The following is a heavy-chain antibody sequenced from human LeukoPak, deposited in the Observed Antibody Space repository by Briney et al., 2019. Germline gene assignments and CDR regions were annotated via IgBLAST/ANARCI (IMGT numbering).Heavy chain of an antibody. CDR1: GGSISSYY. J-gene: IGHJ6*03. CDR3: ARANAGGSYSAYYYYCMDV. CDR2: IYYSGST. V-gene: IGHV4-59*01. Sequence: PSETLSLTCTVSGGSISSYYWSWIRQPPGKGLEWIGYIYYSGSTNYNLSLKSRVTISVDTSKNQFSLKLTSVTAADTAVYYCARANAGGSYSAYYYYCMDVWGKGTTVTVSS. D-gene: IGHD1-26*01.